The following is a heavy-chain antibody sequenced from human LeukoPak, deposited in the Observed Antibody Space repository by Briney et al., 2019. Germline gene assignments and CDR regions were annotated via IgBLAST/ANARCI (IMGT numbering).Heavy chain of an antibody. CDR3: TRDTFGARDY. CDR2: IYLDGSDT. V-gene: IGHV3-74*01. Sequence: GGSLRLSCAASGFTFSSNWMHWIRHVPGEGLVCVARIYLDGSDTRYADSVKGRFTISRDNAKSTLYLQMNSLRVEDTALYYCTRDTFGARDYWGQGTLVTVSS. D-gene: IGHD3-10*01. CDR1: GFTFSSNW. J-gene: IGHJ4*02.